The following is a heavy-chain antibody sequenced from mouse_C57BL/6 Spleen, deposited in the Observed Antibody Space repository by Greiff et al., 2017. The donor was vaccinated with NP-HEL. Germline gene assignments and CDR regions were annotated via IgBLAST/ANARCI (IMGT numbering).Heavy chain of an antibody. CDR1: GYTFTSYG. Sequence: QVQLQQSGAELARPGASVKLSCKASGYTFTSYGISWVKQRTGQGLEWIGEIYPRSGNTYYNEKFKGKATLTADKSSSTAYMELRSLTSEDSAVYFCARSDYYGSSYVRDAMDYWGQGTSVTVSS. D-gene: IGHD1-1*01. CDR2: IYPRSGNT. J-gene: IGHJ4*01. V-gene: IGHV1-81*01. CDR3: ARSDYYGSSYVRDAMDY.